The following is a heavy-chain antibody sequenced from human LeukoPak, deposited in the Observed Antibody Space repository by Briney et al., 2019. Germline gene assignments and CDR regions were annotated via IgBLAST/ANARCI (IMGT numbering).Heavy chain of an antibody. J-gene: IGHJ5*02. CDR1: GGTFSSYA. Sequence: SVKVSCKASGGTFSSYAISWVRQAPGQGLEWMGGIIPIFGTANDAQKFQGRVTITTDESTSIAYMELSSLRSEDTAVYYCARKWSREWFDPWGQGTLVTVSS. CDR3: ARKWSREWFDP. D-gene: IGHD2-8*01. CDR2: IIPIFGTA. V-gene: IGHV1-69*05.